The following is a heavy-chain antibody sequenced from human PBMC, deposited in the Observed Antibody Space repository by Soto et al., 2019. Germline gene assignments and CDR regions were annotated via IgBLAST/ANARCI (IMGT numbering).Heavy chain of an antibody. CDR1: GFTFSSYS. CDR2: ISSSSTI. V-gene: IGHV3-48*01. J-gene: IGHJ6*03. CDR3: ARVNIVVVPAAMPLYYYYYMDV. Sequence: PGGSLRLSCAASGFTFSSYSMNWVRQAPGKGLEWVSYISSSSTIYYADSVKGRFTISRDNAKNSLYLQMNSLRAEDTAVYYCARVNIVVVPAAMPLYYYYYMDVWGEGTTVTVSS. D-gene: IGHD2-2*01.